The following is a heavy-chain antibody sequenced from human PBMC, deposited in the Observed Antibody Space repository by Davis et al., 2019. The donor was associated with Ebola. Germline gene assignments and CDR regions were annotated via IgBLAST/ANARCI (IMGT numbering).Heavy chain of an antibody. CDR1: GFTFSSYS. CDR3: AKFIFGVPAARAYFDY. J-gene: IGHJ4*02. Sequence: GGSLRLSCAASGFTFSSYSMNWVRQAPGKGLEWVSAISVSGGSTYYADPVKSRFTISRDNSKNTLYLQMNSLRAEDTAVYYCAKFIFGVPAARAYFDYWGQGTLVTVSS. D-gene: IGHD2-2*01. V-gene: IGHV3-23*01. CDR2: ISVSGGST.